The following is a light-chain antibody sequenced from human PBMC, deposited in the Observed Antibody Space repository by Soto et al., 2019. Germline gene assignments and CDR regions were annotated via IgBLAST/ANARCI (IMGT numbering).Light chain of an antibody. J-gene: IGKJ4*01. CDR1: QSVSSN. CDR3: QQYNNWPLT. CDR2: GAS. Sequence: EIVMTQSPATLSVSPGERATLSCRASQSVSSNLAWYQQKPGQAPRLLIYGASTRATGIPARFSGSGSGTEFPLTISSLPSEDFAVYYCQQYNNWPLTFGGGTKVEIK. V-gene: IGKV3-15*01.